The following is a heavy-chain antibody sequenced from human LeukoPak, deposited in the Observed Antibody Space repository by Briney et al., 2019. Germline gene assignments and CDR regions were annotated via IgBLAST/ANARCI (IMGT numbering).Heavy chain of an antibody. CDR1: GGSISSYY. D-gene: IGHD3-22*01. V-gene: IGHV4-59*01. J-gene: IGHJ3*02. CDR3: ASGNYYDSSGYYPHAFDI. Sequence: SETLSLTCTVSGGSISSYYWSWIRQPPGKGLEWIGYIYYSGSTNYNPSLKSRATISVDTSKNQFSLKLSSVTAADTAVYYCASGNYYDSSGYYPHAFDIWGQGTMVTVSS. CDR2: IYYSGST.